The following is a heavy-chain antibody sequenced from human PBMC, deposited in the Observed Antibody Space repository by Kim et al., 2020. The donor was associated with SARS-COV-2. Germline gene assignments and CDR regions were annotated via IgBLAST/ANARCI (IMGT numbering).Heavy chain of an antibody. Sequence: GGSLRLSCAASGFTFSSYEMNWVRQAPGKGLEWVSYISSSGSTIYYADSVKGRFTISRDNAKNSLYLQMNSLRAEDTAVYYCARGGFGELPVMFYYYGMDVWGQGTTVTVSS. D-gene: IGHD3-10*01. V-gene: IGHV3-48*03. J-gene: IGHJ6*02. CDR2: ISSSGSTI. CDR1: GFTFSSYE. CDR3: ARGGFGELPVMFYYYGMDV.